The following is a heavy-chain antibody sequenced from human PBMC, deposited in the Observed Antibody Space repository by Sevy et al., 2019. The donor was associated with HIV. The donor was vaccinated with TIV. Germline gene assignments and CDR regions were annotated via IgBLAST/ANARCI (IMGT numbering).Heavy chain of an antibody. Sequence: GGSLRLSCVASGFIFNSYAMNWVRLAPGKGLEWVSSISGSGGSTYYGDCEKGRFSISRDNFNNRVFLEMNTLRADDTAVYYCARGYGSGSPPDYWGQGTLVTVSS. D-gene: IGHD3-10*01. J-gene: IGHJ4*02. CDR3: ARGYGSGSPPDY. CDR2: ISGSGGST. CDR1: GFIFNSYA. V-gene: IGHV3-23*01.